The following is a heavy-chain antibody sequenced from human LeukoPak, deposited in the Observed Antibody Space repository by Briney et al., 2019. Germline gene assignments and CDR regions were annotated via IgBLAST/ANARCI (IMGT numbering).Heavy chain of an antibody. CDR3: ARAGYSSGWTPGDYYYYYYMDV. D-gene: IGHD6-19*01. V-gene: IGHV4-59*11. Sequence: SETLSLTCTVSGVSITSHYCNWIRQPPGKGLEWIGYTSYSGSTNYNPSLKSRVTISVDTSKNQFSLKLGSVTAADTAVYYCARAGYSSGWTPGDYYYYYYMDVWGKGTTVTVSS. CDR1: GVSITSHY. J-gene: IGHJ6*03. CDR2: TSYSGST.